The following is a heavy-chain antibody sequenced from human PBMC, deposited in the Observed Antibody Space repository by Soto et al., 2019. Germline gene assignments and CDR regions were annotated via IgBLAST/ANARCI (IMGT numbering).Heavy chain of an antibody. Sequence: SETLSLTCTVSGGSISSSSYYWGWIRQPPGKGLEWIGSIYYSGSTYYNPSLKSRVTISVDTSKNQFSLKLSSVTAADTAVYYCASFSGTAMVEHYFDYWGQGTLVTVSS. CDR1: GGSISSSSYY. CDR3: ASFSGTAMVEHYFDY. V-gene: IGHV4-39*01. D-gene: IGHD5-18*01. CDR2: IYYSGST. J-gene: IGHJ4*02.